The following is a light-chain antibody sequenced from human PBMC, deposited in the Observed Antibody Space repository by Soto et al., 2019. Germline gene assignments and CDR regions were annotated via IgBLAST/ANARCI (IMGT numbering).Light chain of an antibody. CDR3: QQSFNAPVT. V-gene: IGKV1-39*01. CDR1: QSISTY. J-gene: IGKJ4*01. Sequence: DIQITQSPSSLSVSVGDSVVITCRASQSISTYLNWYQQKPGKAPKLLIYGASTLQTGVPSRFSGSGSGTDFTLTIASLQPEDFAAYYCQQSFNAPVTFGGGTKVDIK. CDR2: GAS.